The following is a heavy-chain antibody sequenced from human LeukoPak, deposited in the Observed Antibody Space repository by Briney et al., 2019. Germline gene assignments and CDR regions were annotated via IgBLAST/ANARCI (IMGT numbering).Heavy chain of an antibody. CDR3: AKDQGADAFDI. V-gene: IGHV3-21*01. J-gene: IGHJ3*02. CDR2: ISSSSSYI. Sequence: GGSLRLSRAASGFTFSSYSMNWVRQAPGKGLEWVSSISSSSSYIYYADSVKGRFTISRDNAKNSLYLQMNSLRAEDTAVYYCAKDQGADAFDIWGQGTMVTVSS. CDR1: GFTFSSYS.